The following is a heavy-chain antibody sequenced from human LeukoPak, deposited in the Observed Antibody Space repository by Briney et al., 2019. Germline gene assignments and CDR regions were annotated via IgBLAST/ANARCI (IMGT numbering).Heavy chain of an antibody. CDR2: INHSGST. CDR1: GGSISSSSYY. Sequence: PSETLSLTCTVSGGSISSSSYYWSWIRQPPGKGLEWIGEINHSGSTNYNPSLKSRVTISVDTSKNQFSLKLSSVTAADTAVYYCARSQLWWFGAPRVGMDVWGQGTTVTVSS. J-gene: IGHJ6*02. V-gene: IGHV4-39*07. CDR3: ARSQLWWFGAPRVGMDV. D-gene: IGHD3-10*01.